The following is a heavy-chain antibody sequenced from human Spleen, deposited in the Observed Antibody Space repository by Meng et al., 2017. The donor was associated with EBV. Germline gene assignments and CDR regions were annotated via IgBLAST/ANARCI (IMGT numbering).Heavy chain of an antibody. CDR2: IYHSAST. V-gene: IGHV4-30-2*01. CDR3: VGGDEGRGYFHS. Sequence: LQMQESGAGLVKPSQTLSLTFAVSGSLIRSVGYSLNWIRQPPGKGLEWIGYIYHSASTYYDPSLKSRVTLSVDRSKNQFSLKLSSVTAADTAVYYCVGGDEGRGYFHSWGQGTLVTVSS. CDR1: GSLIRSVGYS. D-gene: IGHD2-15*01. J-gene: IGHJ4*02.